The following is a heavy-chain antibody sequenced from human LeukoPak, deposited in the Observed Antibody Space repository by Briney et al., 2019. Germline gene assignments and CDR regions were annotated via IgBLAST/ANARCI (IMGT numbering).Heavy chain of an antibody. V-gene: IGHV3-7*01. D-gene: IGHD3-22*01. Sequence: GGSLRLSCAASGFTFSASWMSWVCQAPGKGLEWVANIQQDGSAKYYVDPVKGRFTISRYNAKNLLYLQMNSLRAEDTAGYYCARFSLYDNSGYYSWLFDFWGQGTLVTVSS. CDR3: ARFSLYDNSGYYSWLFDF. CDR2: IQQDGSAK. CDR1: GFTFSASW. J-gene: IGHJ4*02.